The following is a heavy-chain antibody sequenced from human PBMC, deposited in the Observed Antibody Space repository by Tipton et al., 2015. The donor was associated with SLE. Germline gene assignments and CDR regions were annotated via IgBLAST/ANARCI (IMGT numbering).Heavy chain of an antibody. CDR3: ATGIIVKFSGSLPIYAYSI. CDR1: GGSINEYY. J-gene: IGHJ3*02. D-gene: IGHD1-26*01. V-gene: IGHV4-59*01. Sequence: TLSLTCTVSGGSINEYYWSWIRQAPGKALEWIGYVYQYESPTYNPSLRRRVTMSVATSKNQFSLKLTSVTAADTAVYYCATGIIVKFSGSLPIYAYSIWGQGTMVTVSS. CDR2: VYQYESP.